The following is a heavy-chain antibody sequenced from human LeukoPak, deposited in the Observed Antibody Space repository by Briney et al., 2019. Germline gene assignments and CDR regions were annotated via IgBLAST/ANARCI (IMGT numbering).Heavy chain of an antibody. J-gene: IGHJ1*01. CDR2: IFWDDDK. D-gene: IGHD6-13*01. CDR1: GFSLSTSGVA. Sequence: ESGPTLVKPTQTLTLTCTFSGFSLSTSGVAVGWIRQPPGKALEWLALIFWDDDKRYNPSLKSRLTITKDTSKNQVVLTMTNMDPVDTATYYCAHLIPAADAEYFQHWGQGTLVTVSS. CDR3: AHLIPAADAEYFQH. V-gene: IGHV2-5*02.